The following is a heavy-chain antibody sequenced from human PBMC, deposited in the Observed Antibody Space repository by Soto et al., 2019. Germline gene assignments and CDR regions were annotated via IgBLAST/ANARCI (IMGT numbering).Heavy chain of an antibody. CDR1: EFTFSNYA. V-gene: IGHV3-23*01. Sequence: QPGGSLRLSCAASEFTFSNYAMSWVRQAPGKGLEWVSSISDNGGTTYYADSVKGRFTISRDNSKNTLYLQMNSLRAEDTAVYYCARGVGHCSGGTCYSFDYWGQGTLVTVSS. CDR2: ISDNGGTT. D-gene: IGHD2-15*01. CDR3: ARGVGHCSGGTCYSFDY. J-gene: IGHJ4*02.